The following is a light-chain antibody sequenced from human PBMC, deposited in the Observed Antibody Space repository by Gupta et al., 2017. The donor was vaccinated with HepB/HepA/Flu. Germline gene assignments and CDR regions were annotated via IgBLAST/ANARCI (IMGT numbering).Light chain of an antibody. CDR1: SSNIGAGYD. V-gene: IGLV1-40*01. J-gene: IGLJ1*01. CDR3: QSYDSSLSGYV. CDR2: GNS. Sequence: QSVLTQPPAVSGARGQRVTISCSGSSSNIGAGYDVHWYQQLPGKAPKLLIYGNSNRPSGVPDRISGSKSVTSASLAITGLQAEDEADYYCQSYDSSLSGYVFGTGTKVTVL.